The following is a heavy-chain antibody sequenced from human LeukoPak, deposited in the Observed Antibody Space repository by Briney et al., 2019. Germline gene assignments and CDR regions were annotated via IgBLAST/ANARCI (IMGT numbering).Heavy chain of an antibody. CDR2: IKQDGSEK. D-gene: IGHD5-24*01. CDR3: AREPTIGEMATISDAFDI. J-gene: IGHJ3*02. Sequence: GGSLRLSCAASGFTFSSYWMSWVRQAPGKGLEWVANIKQDGSEKYYVDSVKGRLTISRDNAKNSLYLQMNSLRAEDTAVYYCAREPTIGEMATISDAFDIWGQGTMVTVSS. CDR1: GFTFSSYW. V-gene: IGHV3-7*01.